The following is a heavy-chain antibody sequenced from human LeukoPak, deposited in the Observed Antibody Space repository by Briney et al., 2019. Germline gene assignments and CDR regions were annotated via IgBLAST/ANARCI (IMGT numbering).Heavy chain of an antibody. CDR3: ARVGCSSTSCPVFDP. J-gene: IGHJ5*02. CDR1: GGTFSSYA. D-gene: IGHD2-2*01. Sequence: SVKVSCKASGGTFSSYAISWVRQAPGQGLEWMGGIIPIFGTANCAQKFQGRVTITADESTSTAYMELSSLRSEDTAVYYCARVGCSSTSCPVFDPWGQGTLVTVSS. V-gene: IGHV1-69*13. CDR2: IIPIFGTA.